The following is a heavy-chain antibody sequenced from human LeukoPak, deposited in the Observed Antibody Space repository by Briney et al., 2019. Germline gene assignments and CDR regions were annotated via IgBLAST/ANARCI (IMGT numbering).Heavy chain of an antibody. J-gene: IGHJ4*02. V-gene: IGHV3-9*01. CDR2: ISWNSGSI. CDR1: GFTFDDYA. CDR3: AKDTGVVY. Sequence: GGSLRLSCAASGFTFDDYAMHWVRQAPGKGPEWVSGISWNSGSIGYADSVKGRFTISRDNAKNSLYLQMNSLRAEDTALYYCAKDTGVVYWGQGTLVTVSS. D-gene: IGHD2-21*01.